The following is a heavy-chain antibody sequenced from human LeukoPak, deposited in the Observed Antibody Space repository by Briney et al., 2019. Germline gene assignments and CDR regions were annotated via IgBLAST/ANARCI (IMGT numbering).Heavy chain of an antibody. CDR1: GDSISNYY. J-gene: IGHJ4*02. Sequence: TSETLSLTCTFSGDSISNYYWNWIRQPPGKGLEWIGYVSHSGSTDYNPSLTSRVTISVDMSKNQFSLKLRSVTAADTAVYYCASEAQAYGEPALIDYWGQGTLVTVSS. CDR2: VSHSGST. CDR3: ASEAQAYGEPALIDY. V-gene: IGHV4-59*01. D-gene: IGHD4-17*01.